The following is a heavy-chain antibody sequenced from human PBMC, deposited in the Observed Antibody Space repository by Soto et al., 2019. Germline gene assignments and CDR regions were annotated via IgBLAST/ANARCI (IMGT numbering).Heavy chain of an antibody. CDR1: SGSISSSIW. CDR2: IYHSGSP. Sequence: QVQLQESGPRLVKPSGTLSLTCAVSSGSISSSIWWSWVRQPPGKGLEWIGQIYHSGSPNYNPSLTGRVAISVDKSKNQFSLKLSSVTAADTAVYFCAGSPPSYAKQNWFDPWGQGTLVTVSS. J-gene: IGHJ5*02. CDR3: AGSPPSYAKQNWFDP. V-gene: IGHV4-4*02. D-gene: IGHD3-10*01.